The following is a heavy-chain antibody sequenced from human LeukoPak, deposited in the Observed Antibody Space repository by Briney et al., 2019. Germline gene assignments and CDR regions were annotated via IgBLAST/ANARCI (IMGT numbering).Heavy chain of an antibody. D-gene: IGHD3-16*01. Sequence: QPGGSLRLSCTASGFTFSSYAMSWVRQAPGKGLEWVSAISGSGGSTYYADSVKGRFTISRDNSKNTLYLQMNSLRADDTAVYYCANLRGPADSWGQGTLVTVSS. CDR2: ISGSGGST. J-gene: IGHJ4*02. CDR1: GFTFSSYA. V-gene: IGHV3-23*01. CDR3: ANLRGPADS.